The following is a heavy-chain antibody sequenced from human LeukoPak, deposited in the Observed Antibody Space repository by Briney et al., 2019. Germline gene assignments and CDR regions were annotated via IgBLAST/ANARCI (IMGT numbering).Heavy chain of an antibody. V-gene: IGHV4-59*12. J-gene: IGHJ4*02. D-gene: IGHD4-17*01. CDR3: ARENGDYDY. Sequence: SETLSLTCTVPGGSISSYYWSWIRQPPGKGLEWIGYIYYSGSINYNPSLKSRVTTSVDTSKNQFSLRLSSVTAADTAVYYCARENGDYDYWGQGTLVTVSS. CDR2: IYYSGSI. CDR1: GGSISSYY.